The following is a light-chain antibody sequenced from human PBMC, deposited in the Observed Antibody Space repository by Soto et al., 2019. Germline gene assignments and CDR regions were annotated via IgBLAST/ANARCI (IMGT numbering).Light chain of an antibody. CDR2: SDN. Sequence: QSVLTQPPSASGTHGQRVTISCSGSSSNIGTNTVIWYQQLPGAAPKLLIYSDNQRPSGVPDRFSGSKSGTSASLAISGLQSEDEADYYCAAWDVSLVVFGGGTKVTVL. J-gene: IGLJ2*01. CDR3: AAWDVSLVV. CDR1: SSNIGTNT. V-gene: IGLV1-44*01.